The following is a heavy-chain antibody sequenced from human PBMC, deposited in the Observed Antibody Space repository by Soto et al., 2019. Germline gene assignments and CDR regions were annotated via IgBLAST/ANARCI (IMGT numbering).Heavy chain of an antibody. V-gene: IGHV3-74*01. Sequence: GGSLRLSCATSGFTFSYEWMHWVRQVPGKGLVWVSRINKDGSYKNYADFVKGRFTISRDNSKNTLYLQMSSLRAVDTAVYYCVHPRSTVQIPPTWGQGTLVTVSS. CDR3: VHPRSTVQIPPT. J-gene: IGHJ5*02. CDR2: INKDGSYK. CDR1: GFTFSYEW. D-gene: IGHD4-17*01.